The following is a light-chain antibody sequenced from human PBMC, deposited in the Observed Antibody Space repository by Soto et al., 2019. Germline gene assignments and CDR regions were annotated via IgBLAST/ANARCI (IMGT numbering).Light chain of an antibody. CDR3: QQRSNWPPWT. CDR1: QSVSSY. CDR2: DAS. Sequence: EIVLTQSPATLSLSPGERATLSCRASQSVSSYLAWYQQKPGQAPRLLIYDASNRATGIPARFSGSGSGTDFTLTLSSLEPEDVAVYYCQQRSNWPPWTFGQGTKVDIK. V-gene: IGKV3-11*01. J-gene: IGKJ1*01.